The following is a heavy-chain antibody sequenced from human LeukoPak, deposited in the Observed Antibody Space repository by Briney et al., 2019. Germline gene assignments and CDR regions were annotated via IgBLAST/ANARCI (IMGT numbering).Heavy chain of an antibody. D-gene: IGHD3-22*01. J-gene: IGHJ3*02. CDR2: ISSSSSYI. Sequence: GGSLRLSCAASGFTFSSYSMNWVRQAPGKGLEWVSSISSSSSYIYYADSVKGRFTISRDNAKNSLYLQMNSLRAEDTAVYYCAKDLMGSSGYQTYYAFDIWGQGTMVTVSS. CDR3: AKDLMGSSGYQTYYAFDI. CDR1: GFTFSSYS. V-gene: IGHV3-21*04.